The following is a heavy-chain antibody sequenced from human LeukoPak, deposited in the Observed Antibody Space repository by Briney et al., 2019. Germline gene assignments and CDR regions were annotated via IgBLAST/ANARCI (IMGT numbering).Heavy chain of an antibody. D-gene: IGHD6-13*01. Sequence: SETLSLTCAVYGGSFSGYYWSWIRQPPGKGLEWIGEINHSGSTNYNPSLKSRVTISVDTSKNQFSLKLSSVIAADTAVYYCARELVSSSCYFDYWGQGTLVTVSS. J-gene: IGHJ4*02. CDR3: ARELVSSSCYFDY. CDR2: INHSGST. CDR1: GGSFSGYY. V-gene: IGHV4-34*01.